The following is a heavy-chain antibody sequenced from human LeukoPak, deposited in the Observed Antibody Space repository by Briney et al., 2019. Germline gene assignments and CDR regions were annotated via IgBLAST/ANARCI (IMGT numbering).Heavy chain of an antibody. CDR3: ANGYCSAGSCCPFDY. Sequence: GGSLRLSCAASGFTFSSYGMHWVRQAPGKGLEWVAVISYDGSNKYYADSVKGRFTISRDNSKNTLYLQMNSLRAEDTAVYYCANGYCSAGSCCPFDYWGQGALITVSS. J-gene: IGHJ4*02. CDR2: ISYDGSNK. D-gene: IGHD2-15*01. V-gene: IGHV3-30*18. CDR1: GFTFSSYG.